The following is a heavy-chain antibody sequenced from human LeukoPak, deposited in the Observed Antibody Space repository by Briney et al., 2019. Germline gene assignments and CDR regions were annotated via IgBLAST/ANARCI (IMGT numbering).Heavy chain of an antibody. CDR3: ARGSSSGGGYIIY. CDR1: GYTFTSYG. V-gene: IGHV1-18*01. CDR2: ISAYNGNT. J-gene: IGHJ4*02. Sequence: ASVKVSCKASGYTFTSYGISWVRQAPGQGLEWMGWISAYNGNTNYAQKLQGRVTMTRNTSISTAYMELSSLRSEDTAVYYCARGSSSGGGYIIYWGQGTLVTVSS. D-gene: IGHD6-6*01.